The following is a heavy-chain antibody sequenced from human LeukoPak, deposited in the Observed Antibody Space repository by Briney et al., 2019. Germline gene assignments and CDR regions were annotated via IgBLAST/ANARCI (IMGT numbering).Heavy chain of an antibody. V-gene: IGHV3-7*01. Sequence: GGSLRLSCAASGFTFSSFWMRWVRQAPGKGLELVANIKQDGSEKYYVDSVKGRFTISRDNAKTSLYLQMNSLRAEDTAVYYCARHLSGVTGYTYGRGIDYWGQGTLVTVSS. J-gene: IGHJ4*02. CDR2: IKQDGSEK. D-gene: IGHD5-18*01. CDR3: ARHLSGVTGYTYGRGIDY. CDR1: GFTFSSFW.